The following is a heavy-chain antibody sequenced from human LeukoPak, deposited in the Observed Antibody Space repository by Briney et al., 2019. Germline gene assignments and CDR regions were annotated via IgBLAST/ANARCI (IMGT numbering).Heavy chain of an antibody. Sequence: GGSLRLSCAASGFTFSSYWMHWVRQAPGKGLVWVSRINSDGSSTSYADSVKGRFTISRDNAKNTLYLQMNSLRAEDTAVYYCARDSRVYYGGNLTPDYWGQGTLVTVSS. D-gene: IGHD4-23*01. V-gene: IGHV3-74*01. J-gene: IGHJ4*02. CDR1: GFTFSSYW. CDR2: INSDGSST. CDR3: ARDSRVYYGGNLTPDY.